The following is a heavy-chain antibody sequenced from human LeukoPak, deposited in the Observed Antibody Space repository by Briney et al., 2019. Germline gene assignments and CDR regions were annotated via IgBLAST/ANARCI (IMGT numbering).Heavy chain of an antibody. D-gene: IGHD3-9*01. CDR2: INYDGET. J-gene: IGHJ4*02. CDR3: ARNTHATTDWPYFDF. V-gene: IGHV4-59*08. Sequence: PSGTLSLTCAVSGVSISRYCWSWIRQNPGKGLQWIAYINYDGETNYDYSLKSQATISVDTSKNQFSLRLTSVTAADTAIYYCARNTHATTDWPYFDFWGQGAHITVSS. CDR1: GVSISRYC.